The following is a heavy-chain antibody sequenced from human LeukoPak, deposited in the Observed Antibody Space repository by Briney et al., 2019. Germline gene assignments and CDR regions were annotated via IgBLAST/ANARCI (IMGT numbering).Heavy chain of an antibody. CDR2: IYTSGST. D-gene: IGHD2-21*01. CDR3: AREFAKAFDY. CDR1: GGSITSGSYY. V-gene: IGHV4-61*02. J-gene: IGHJ4*02. Sequence: SETLSLTCTVSGGSITSGSYYWSWIRQPAGKGLEWIGRIYTSGSTNYNPSLKGRVTISLDTSKNKFSLKLTSVTAADTAVYYCAREFAKAFDYWGQGTLVTVSS.